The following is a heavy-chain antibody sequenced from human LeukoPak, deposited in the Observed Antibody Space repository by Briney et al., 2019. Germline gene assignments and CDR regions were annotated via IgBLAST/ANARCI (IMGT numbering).Heavy chain of an antibody. V-gene: IGHV4-59*01. CDR2: IYYSGIT. CDR1: GGSISTYY. Sequence: SETLSLTCTVSGGSISTYYWSWIRQPPGKGLEYIGYIYYSGITNYNPSPKSRVTMSLDTSKNQFSLKLSSVTAADTAVYYCAREEVPHGFDIWGQGTMVPVSS. CDR3: AREEVPHGFDI. J-gene: IGHJ3*02.